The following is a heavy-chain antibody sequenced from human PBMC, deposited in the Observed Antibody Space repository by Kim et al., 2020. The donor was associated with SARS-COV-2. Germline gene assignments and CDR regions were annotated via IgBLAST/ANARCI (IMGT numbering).Heavy chain of an antibody. V-gene: IGHV4-34*01. Sequence: RVTISVDTSKNQFSLKLSSVTAADTAVYYCARADIVVVVAATGGSSYFDYWGQGTLVTVSS. D-gene: IGHD2-15*01. CDR3: ARADIVVVVAATGGSSYFDY. J-gene: IGHJ4*02.